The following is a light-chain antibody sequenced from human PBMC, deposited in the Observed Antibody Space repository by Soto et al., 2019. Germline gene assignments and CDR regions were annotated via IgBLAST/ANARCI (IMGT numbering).Light chain of an antibody. CDR3: QSFGGSLSGWV. Sequence: QSALTQPASVSDSPGQSITISCTGTSSDVGGSNFVSWYQQHPGKPPKLIIYDNNNRPSGVPDRFSGSKSGTSASLAITGLQAEDEADYYCQSFGGSLSGWVFGGGTKLTVL. J-gene: IGLJ3*02. V-gene: IGLV2-14*03. CDR1: SSDVGGSNF. CDR2: DNN.